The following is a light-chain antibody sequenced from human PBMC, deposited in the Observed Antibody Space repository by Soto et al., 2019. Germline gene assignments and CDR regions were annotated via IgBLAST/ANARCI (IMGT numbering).Light chain of an antibody. J-gene: IGKJ3*01. CDR1: QTVSSNY. CDR2: GAS. CDR3: QNYWSSPVT. V-gene: IGKV3-20*01. Sequence: EIVMTQSPATLSLSPGETATLSCRASQTVSSNYVAWFQQQPGQAPRLLIYGASSRATGVPYRFSASGSGTDFTLTISRLEPEDFSLYYCQNYWSSPVTFGPGTKVDIK.